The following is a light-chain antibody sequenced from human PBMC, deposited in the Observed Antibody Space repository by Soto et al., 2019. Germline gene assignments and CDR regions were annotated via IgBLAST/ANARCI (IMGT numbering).Light chain of an antibody. J-gene: IGKJ1*01. CDR1: QSVRYNY. V-gene: IGKV3D-20*01. CDR2: DAS. CDR3: QQYAASPET. Sequence: EIVLTQSPATLSLSPGERATLSCGASQSVRYNYLAWYQQKPGQAPRLLTYDASTRATGIPDRFSGSGSGTDFTLSVSGLEPEDFAVYYCQQYAASPETFGQGTKVDIK.